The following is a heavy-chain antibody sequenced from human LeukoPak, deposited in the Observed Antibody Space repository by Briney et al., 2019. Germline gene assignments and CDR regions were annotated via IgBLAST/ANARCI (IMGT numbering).Heavy chain of an antibody. J-gene: IGHJ6*02. CDR1: GFTFSHYW. CDR2: IKPDGSEG. V-gene: IGHV3-7*05. Sequence: PGGSLRPSCAASGFTFSHYWMSWVRQAPGKGLEWVANIKPDGSEGYHVDSVKGRFTISRDNAKNSLFLQMNSLRADDTAVYYCARGTREPVWGQGTTVTVSS. CDR3: ARGTREPV. D-gene: IGHD1-26*01.